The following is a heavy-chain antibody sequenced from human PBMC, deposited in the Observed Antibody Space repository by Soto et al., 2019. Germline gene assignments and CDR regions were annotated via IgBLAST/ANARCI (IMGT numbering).Heavy chain of an antibody. CDR1: GGSISSGGYY. D-gene: IGHD6-19*01. V-gene: IGHV4-31*03. Sequence: SETLSLTCTVSGGSISSGGYYWSSIRQHPGKGLEWIGYIYYSGSTYYNPSLKSRVTISVDTSKNQFSLKLSSVTAADTAVYYCARGRGELIEGAGAFDIWGQGTMVTVSS. CDR2: IYYSGST. J-gene: IGHJ3*02. CDR3: ARGRGELIEGAGAFDI.